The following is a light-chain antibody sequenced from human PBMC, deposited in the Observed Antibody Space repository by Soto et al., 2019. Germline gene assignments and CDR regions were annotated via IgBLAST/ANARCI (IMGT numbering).Light chain of an antibody. CDR2: GAS. V-gene: IGKV3-15*01. CDR1: QSVADN. J-gene: IGKJ5*01. Sequence: EVVMTQSPATLSVSPGERVTLSCRSSQSVADNLAWFQQKPGQGPRLLIYGASTRATGIPARFSGSGSETDFTLTFSSLRSEDSAVYHCQQYNNWPITFGQGIRLEI. CDR3: QQYNNWPIT.